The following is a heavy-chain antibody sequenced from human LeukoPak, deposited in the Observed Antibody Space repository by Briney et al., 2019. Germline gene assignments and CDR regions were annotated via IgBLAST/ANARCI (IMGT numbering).Heavy chain of an antibody. V-gene: IGHV3-23*01. CDR2: IGGRDSGT. J-gene: IGHJ4*02. Sequence: GGSLRLSCAASGFTFSSYEMNWVRQAPGKGLEWVSAIGGRDSGTYYADSVRGRFTVSRDDPKNTLYLQMNTLRAEDTAVYYCAKWGDYDILTGYYDSDYWGQGTLVTVSS. CDR3: AKWGDYDILTGYYDSDY. D-gene: IGHD3-9*01. CDR1: GFTFSSYE.